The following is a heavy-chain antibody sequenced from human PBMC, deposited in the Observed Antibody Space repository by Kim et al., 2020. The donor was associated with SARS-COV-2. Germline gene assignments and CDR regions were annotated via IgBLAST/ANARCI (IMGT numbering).Heavy chain of an antibody. CDR3: TRGTRPY. J-gene: IGHJ4*02. CDR1: GLRFSNAW. V-gene: IGHV3-15*01. Sequence: GGSLRLSCAASGLRFSNAWMSWVRQAPGKGLEWVGRIKSKTDGGTIDYIAPVEGTFTSTSDKSKNTLYLQMNSLKTQDTVDYYCTRGTRPYWGQGTLVTVS. CDR2: IKSKTDGGTI. D-gene: IGHD3-16*01.